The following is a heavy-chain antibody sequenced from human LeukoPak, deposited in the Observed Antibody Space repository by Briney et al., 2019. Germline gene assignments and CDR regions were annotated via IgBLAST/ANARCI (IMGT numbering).Heavy chain of an antibody. CDR3: ARSDGYGLVGI. V-gene: IGHV4-39*07. CDR2: IYSSGNT. CDR1: GASISSGSNY. J-gene: IGHJ3*02. D-gene: IGHD3-10*01. Sequence: PETLSLTCSVSGASISSGSNYWGWIRQPPGKTLEWIGSIYSSGNTYYNPSLKSRVIILVDTAKNHFSLNLSSVTAADTAFYYCARSDGYGLVGIWGQGTMVTVSS.